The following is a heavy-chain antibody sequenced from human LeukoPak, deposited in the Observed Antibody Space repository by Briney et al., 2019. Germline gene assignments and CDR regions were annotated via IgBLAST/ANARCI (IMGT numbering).Heavy chain of an antibody. CDR1: GFTFSDYY. V-gene: IGHV3-11*01. CDR3: AREGRPYSSSSFDY. CDR2: ISSSGSTI. J-gene: IGHJ4*02. D-gene: IGHD6-6*01. Sequence: GGSLRLSCAASGFTFSDYYMSWIRQAPGKGLEWVSYISSSGSTIYYADSVRGRFTISRDNAKNSPYLQMNSLRAEDTAVYYCAREGRPYSSSSFDYWGQGTLVTVSS.